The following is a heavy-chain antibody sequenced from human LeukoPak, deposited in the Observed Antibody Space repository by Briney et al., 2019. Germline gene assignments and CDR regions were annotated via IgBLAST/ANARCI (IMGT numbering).Heavy chain of an antibody. V-gene: IGHV1-24*01. CDR1: GYTLTELS. CDR3: ETGFLGSRRHFDY. J-gene: IGHJ4*02. D-gene: IGHD2/OR15-2a*01. Sequence: GASVKVSCKVSGYTLTELSMHWVRQAPGKGLEWMGGFDPEDGETIYAQKFQGRVTMTDVTSSDTAYMDPSSLIDDDRAVYYCETGFLGSRRHFDYWGQGTLVTVSS. CDR2: FDPEDGET.